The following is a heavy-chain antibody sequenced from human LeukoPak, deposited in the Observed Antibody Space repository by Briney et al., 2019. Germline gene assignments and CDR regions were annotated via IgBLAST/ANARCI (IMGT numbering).Heavy chain of an antibody. CDR3: TRDPRGSYGPDAFDI. CDR2: IRSKAYGGTT. Sequence: GRSLRLSCXVSGFTFGYYAMSWVRQAAGKGLEWVRFIRSKAYGGTTEYAASVKGRFTISRDDSKSIAYLQIDSLKTEDTAVYYCTRDPRGSYGPDAFDIWGQGTMVTVSS. D-gene: IGHD1-26*01. J-gene: IGHJ3*02. CDR1: GFTFGYYA. V-gene: IGHV3-49*04.